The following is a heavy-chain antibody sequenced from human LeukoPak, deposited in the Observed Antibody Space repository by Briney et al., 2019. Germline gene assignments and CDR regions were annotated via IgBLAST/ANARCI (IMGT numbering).Heavy chain of an antibody. Sequence: GASVKVSCKASGYTFTGYYMHWVRQAPGQGLGWMGIINPSGGSTSYAQKFQGRVTMTRDTSTSTVYMELSSLRSEDTAVYYCARRAIAAAGLFDPWGQGTLVTVSS. V-gene: IGHV1-46*01. CDR2: INPSGGST. J-gene: IGHJ5*02. CDR3: ARRAIAAAGLFDP. D-gene: IGHD6-13*01. CDR1: GYTFTGYY.